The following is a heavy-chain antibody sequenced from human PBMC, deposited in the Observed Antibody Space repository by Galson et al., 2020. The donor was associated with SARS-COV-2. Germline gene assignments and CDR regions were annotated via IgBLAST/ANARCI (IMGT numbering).Heavy chain of an antibody. CDR2: IYTSGST. CDR1: GGSISSYY. J-gene: IGHJ6*02. V-gene: IGHV4-4*07. CDR3: ARIAVAGRGPYYYYGMDV. Sequence: ETSETLSLTCTVSGGSISSYYWSWIRQPAGKGLEWIGRIYTSGSTNYNPSLKSRVTMSVDTSKNQFSLKLSSVTAAVTAVYYCARIAVAGRGPYYYYGMDVWGQGTTVTVSS. D-gene: IGHD6-19*01.